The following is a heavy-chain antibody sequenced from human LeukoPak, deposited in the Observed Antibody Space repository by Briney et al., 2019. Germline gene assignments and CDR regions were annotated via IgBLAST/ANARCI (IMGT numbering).Heavy chain of an antibody. V-gene: IGHV5-51*01. CDR3: ARKGETGHYFNDY. Sequence: GESLKIFCTAFGYSFTSYWIGWVRQLPGKGLEGMGIIYPGDSDTRYSPSFQGQVTISADKSISTAYLKWGSQKASDSAMYYCARKGETGHYFNDYWGQGTLVTVSS. CDR2: IYPGDSDT. D-gene: IGHD2/OR15-2a*01. CDR1: GYSFTSYW. J-gene: IGHJ4*02.